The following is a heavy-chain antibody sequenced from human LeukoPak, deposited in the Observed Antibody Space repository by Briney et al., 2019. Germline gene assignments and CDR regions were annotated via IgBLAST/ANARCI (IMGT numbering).Heavy chain of an antibody. CDR1: GGSFSGYY. D-gene: IGHD3-10*01. CDR2: INHSGST. CDR3: ARGGELLWFGEYQ. J-gene: IGHJ6*02. Sequence: SETLSLTCAVYGGSFSGYYWSWIRQPPGKGLEWIGEINHSGSTNYNPSLKSRVTISVDASKNQFSLKLSSVTAADTAVYYCARGGELLWFGEYQWGQGTTVTVSS. V-gene: IGHV4-34*01.